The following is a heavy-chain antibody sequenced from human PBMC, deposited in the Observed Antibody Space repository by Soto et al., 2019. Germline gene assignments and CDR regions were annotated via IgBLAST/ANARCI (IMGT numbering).Heavy chain of an antibody. CDR1: GFTFSSYA. J-gene: IGHJ3*02. CDR2: IWSDGSSK. CDR3: ARALESGLDAFDI. V-gene: IGHV3-64*04. D-gene: IGHD3-10*01. Sequence: GGSLRLSCAASGFTFSSYAMHWVRQAPGKGLEYVAAIWSDGSSKYYANSVKGRFTISRDNSKNTLYLQMNSLRAEDTAVYYCARALESGLDAFDIWGQGTMVTVSS.